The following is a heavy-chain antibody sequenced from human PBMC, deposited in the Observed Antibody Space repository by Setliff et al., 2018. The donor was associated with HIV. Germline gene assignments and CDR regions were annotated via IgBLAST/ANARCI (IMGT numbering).Heavy chain of an antibody. CDR2: ISGDNGDT. Sequence: ASVKVSCKASGYTFSNYGISWLRQAPGQGPEWMGWISGDNGDTNYAQKFQGRLTMTTDTSTSTAYMELRSLRSEDTAIYYCARDGGPGSGWGDDSYYFSMDVWGKGTTVTVSS. D-gene: IGHD6-19*01. J-gene: IGHJ6*03. V-gene: IGHV1-18*01. CDR3: ARDGGPGSGWGDDSYYFSMDV. CDR1: GYTFSNYG.